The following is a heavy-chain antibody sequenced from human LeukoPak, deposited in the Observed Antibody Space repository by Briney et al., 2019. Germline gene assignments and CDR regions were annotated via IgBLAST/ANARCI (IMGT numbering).Heavy chain of an antibody. CDR2: ISSSGSTI. Sequence: GGSLRLSCAASGFTFSSYGMRWVRQAPGKGLEWVSYISSSGSTIYYADSVKGRFTISRDNAKNSLYLQMNSLRAEDTAVYYCAREQYQLLSLDYWGQGTLVTVSS. CDR1: GFTFSSYG. J-gene: IGHJ4*02. V-gene: IGHV3-48*04. D-gene: IGHD2-2*01. CDR3: AREQYQLLSLDY.